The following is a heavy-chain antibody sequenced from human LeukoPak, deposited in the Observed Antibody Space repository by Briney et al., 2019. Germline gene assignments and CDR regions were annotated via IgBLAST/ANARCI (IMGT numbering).Heavy chain of an antibody. D-gene: IGHD6-19*01. CDR1: GGSFSGYY. V-gene: IGHV4-34*01. CDR2: INHSGST. CDR3: ARQISGGWYTFDY. J-gene: IGHJ4*02. Sequence: SETLSLTCAVYGGSFSGYYWSWIRQPPGKGLEWIGEINHSGSTNYNPSLKSRVTISVDTSKNQFSLKLSSVTAADTAVYYCARQISGGWYTFDYWGQGTLVTVSS.